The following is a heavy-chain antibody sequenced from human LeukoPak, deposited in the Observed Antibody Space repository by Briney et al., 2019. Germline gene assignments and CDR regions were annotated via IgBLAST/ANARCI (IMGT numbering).Heavy chain of an antibody. CDR3: ARHDGYSYGYDYYYGMDV. CDR1: GGSISSSNW. J-gene: IGHJ6*04. D-gene: IGHD5-18*01. V-gene: IGHV4-4*02. Sequence: PSGTLSLTCAVSGGSISSSNWWSWVRQPPGKGLEWIGEIYHSGSTNYNPSLKSRVTISVDKSKNQFSLKLSSVTAADTAVYYCARHDGYSYGYDYYYGMDVWGKGTTVTVSS. CDR2: IYHSGST.